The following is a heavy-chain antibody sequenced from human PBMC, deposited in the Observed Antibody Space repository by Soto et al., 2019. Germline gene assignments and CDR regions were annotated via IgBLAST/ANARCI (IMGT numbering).Heavy chain of an antibody. CDR3: AKQESVTYCYGSGSYYY. CDR1: GFTFSSYA. J-gene: IGHJ4*02. D-gene: IGHD3-10*01. Sequence: GGSLRLSCAASGFTFSSYAMSWVRQAPGKGLEWVSAISGSGGSTYYADSVKGRFAISRDNSKNTLYLQMNSLRAEDTAVYYCAKQESVTYCYGSGSYYYWGQGTLVTVSS. V-gene: IGHV3-23*01. CDR2: ISGSGGST.